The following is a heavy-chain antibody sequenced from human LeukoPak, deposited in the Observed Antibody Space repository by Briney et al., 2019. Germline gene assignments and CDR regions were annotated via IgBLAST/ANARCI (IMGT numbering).Heavy chain of an antibody. J-gene: IGHJ3*02. Sequence: SETLSLTCTVSGGSISSGDYYWSWIRQPPGKGLEWIGYIYYSGGTYYNPSLKSRVTISVDTSKNQFSLKLSSVTAADTAVYYCARFRLAAAGTNYVFDIWGQGTMVTVSS. D-gene: IGHD6-13*01. CDR2: IYYSGGT. V-gene: IGHV4-30-4*08. CDR3: ARFRLAAAGTNYVFDI. CDR1: GGSISSGDYY.